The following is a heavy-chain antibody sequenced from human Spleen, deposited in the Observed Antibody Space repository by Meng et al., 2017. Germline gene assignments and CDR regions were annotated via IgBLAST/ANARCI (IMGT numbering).Heavy chain of an antibody. J-gene: IGHJ3*02. CDR2: INQDGGEK. V-gene: IGHV3-7*01. D-gene: IGHD2-21*02. CDR3: ARVGGAYCGGDCYDNAFDI. Sequence: GESLKISCAASGLTFSSYWMTWVRQAPGKGLEWVANINQDGGEKYSVDSVKGRFTISRDNAKNSLFLQMNSLRAEDTAMYYCARVGGAYCGGDCYDNAFDIWGQGKMVTVSS. CDR1: GLTFSSYW.